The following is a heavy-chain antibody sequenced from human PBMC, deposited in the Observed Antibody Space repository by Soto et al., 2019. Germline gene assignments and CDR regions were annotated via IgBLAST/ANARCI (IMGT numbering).Heavy chain of an antibody. D-gene: IGHD6-6*01. V-gene: IGHV4-59*01. J-gene: IGHJ4*02. CDR1: GGSISSYY. CDR3: AREIGGSSDFDY. Sequence: SETLSLTCTVSGGSISSYYWSWIRQPPGKGLEWIEYIYYSGSTNYNPSLKSRVTISVDTSKNQFSLKLSSVTAADTAVYYCAREIGGSSDFDYWGQGTLVTAPQ. CDR2: IYYSGST.